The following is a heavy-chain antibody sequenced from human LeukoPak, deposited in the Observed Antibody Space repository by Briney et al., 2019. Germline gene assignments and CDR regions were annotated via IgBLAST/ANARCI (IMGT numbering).Heavy chain of an antibody. CDR1: GGSISSYY. V-gene: IGHV4-59*08. J-gene: IGHJ3*02. D-gene: IGHD3-22*01. CDR3: ARHHADYYDSSGYRPDDAFDI. CDR2: MYYSGST. Sequence: SETLSLTCTVSGGSISSYYWSWIRQPPGKGLEWIGYMYYSGSTNYNPSLKSRVTISVDTSKNQFSLKLSSVTAADTAVYYCARHHADYYDSSGYRPDDAFDIWGQGTMVTVSS.